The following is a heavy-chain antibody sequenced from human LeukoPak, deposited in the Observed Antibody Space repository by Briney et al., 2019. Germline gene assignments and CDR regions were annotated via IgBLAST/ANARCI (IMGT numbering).Heavy chain of an antibody. J-gene: IGHJ4*02. Sequence: GGSLRLSCAASGFTFSPYSMNWVRQAPGKGLEWVSSISSSSTYIYYAASVKGRFTISRDNAKNSLYLQMNCLRAEDTAVYYCARDAGYCSGGSCYFDYWGQGTLVTVSS. V-gene: IGHV3-21*01. CDR1: GFTFSPYS. CDR2: ISSSSTYI. CDR3: ARDAGYCSGGSCYFDY. D-gene: IGHD2-15*01.